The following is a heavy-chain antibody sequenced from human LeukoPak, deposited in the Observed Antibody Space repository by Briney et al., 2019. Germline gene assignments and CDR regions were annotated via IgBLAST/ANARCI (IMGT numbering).Heavy chain of an antibody. J-gene: IGHJ4*02. CDR2: INPSRGTT. V-gene: IGHV1-46*01. CDR1: GYTFSNYY. D-gene: IGHD6-13*01. CDR3: ARDSLDSSSWPFDY. Sequence: GASVKVSCKASGYTFSNYYMHWVRQAPGQGLDWMGVINPSRGTTTYAQKFQGSVTMTRDTSTSTVYMEVSSLRSDDTAVYYCARDSLDSSSWPFDYWGQGTLVTVSS.